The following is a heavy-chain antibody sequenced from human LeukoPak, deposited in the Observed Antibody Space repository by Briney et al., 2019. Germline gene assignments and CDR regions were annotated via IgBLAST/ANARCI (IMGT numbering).Heavy chain of an antibody. V-gene: IGHV1-46*01. CDR1: GYTFTSYY. CDR3: ARDRKLRYFDWLSGGGEVMVY. CDR2: INPSGGST. J-gene: IGHJ4*02. Sequence: ASVKVSCKASGYTFTSYYMHWVRQAPGQGLEWMGIINPSGGSTSYAQKFQGRVTMTRDISTSTVYMELSSLRSEDTAVYYCARDRKLRYFDWLSGGGEVMVYRGQGTLVTVSS. D-gene: IGHD3-9*01.